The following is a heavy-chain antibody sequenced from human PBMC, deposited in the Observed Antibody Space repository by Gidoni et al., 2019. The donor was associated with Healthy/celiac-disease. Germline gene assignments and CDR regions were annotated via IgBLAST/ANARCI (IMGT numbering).Heavy chain of an antibody. CDR2: SSSSSSYT. CDR1: GFTFSDYY. D-gene: IGHD3-10*01. V-gene: IGHV3-11*05. CDR3: ARAMVRGVEYYYGMDV. Sequence: VQLVASGGGLVKPGGSLRLSCAASGFTFSDYYMSWIRQAPGKGLDWVSYSSSSSSYTNYADSVKGRFTISRDNAKNSLYLQMNSLRAEDTAVYYCARAMVRGVEYYYGMDVWGQGTTVTVSS. J-gene: IGHJ6*02.